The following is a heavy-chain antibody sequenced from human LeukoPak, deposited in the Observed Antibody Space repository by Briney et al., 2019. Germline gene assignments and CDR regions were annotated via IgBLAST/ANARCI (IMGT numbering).Heavy chain of an antibody. CDR2: IRYDGSNK. V-gene: IGHV3-33*01. J-gene: IGHJ4*02. D-gene: IGHD3-22*01. Sequence: QAGGSLRHSCAASGFTFSSYGMLCLRQAPGKRLEWVAVIRYDGSNKYYADSVKGRFTISRDNSKNTLYLQMNSLRAEDTAVYYCARDDYYDSSGYYYFVYWGQGTLVTVSS. CDR3: ARDDYYDSSGYYYFVY. CDR1: GFTFSSYG.